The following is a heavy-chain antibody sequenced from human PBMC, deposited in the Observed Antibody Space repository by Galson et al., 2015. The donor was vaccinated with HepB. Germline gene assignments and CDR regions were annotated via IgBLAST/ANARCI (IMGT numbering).Heavy chain of an antibody. J-gene: IGHJ4*02. D-gene: IGHD3-10*01. CDR1: GYTFTSYY. CDR3: ARDSVGGSGSPPLMGSDY. V-gene: IGHV1-46*01. Sequence: QSGAEVKKPGESLKVSCKASGYTFTSYYMHWVRQAPGQGLEWMGIINPSGGSTSYAQKFQGRVTMTRDTSTSTVYMELSSLRSEDTAVYYCARDSVGGSGSPPLMGSDYWGQGTLVTVSS. CDR2: INPSGGST.